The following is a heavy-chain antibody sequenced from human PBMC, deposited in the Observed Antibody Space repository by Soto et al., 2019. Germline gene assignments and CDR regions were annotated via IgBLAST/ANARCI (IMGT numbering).Heavy chain of an antibody. V-gene: IGHV4-4*02. J-gene: IGHJ4*02. CDR1: GGSISNSNW. CDR2: IFHSGST. Sequence: QVQLQESGPGLVKPSGTLSLTCAVFGGSISNSNWWTWVRQPPGKGLDWIGEIFHSGSTNYNSSLMGRVTISIDKANNLFSLKLSSVTAADTAVFYCAHRSIVGAAIWGQGTLVTVSS. CDR3: AHRSIVGAAI. D-gene: IGHD1-26*01.